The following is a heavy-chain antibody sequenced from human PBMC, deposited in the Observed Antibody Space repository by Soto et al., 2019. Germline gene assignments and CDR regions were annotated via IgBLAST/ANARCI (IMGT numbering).Heavy chain of an antibody. CDR1: GGSIDNSHSF. CDR3: LGVVEAAPRPPDSDS. Sequence: TSETLSLTCDVSGGSIDNSHSFWVWVCKPPGKGLEFIGSVYYSGGAYYSPSLKSRVTVSVDTSKNQLSLRVNSVTAAANAGYYFLGVVEAAPRPPDSDSWGQEILVPVSP. J-gene: IGHJ4*02. CDR2: VYYSGGA. V-gene: IGHV4-39*01. D-gene: IGHD3-22*01.